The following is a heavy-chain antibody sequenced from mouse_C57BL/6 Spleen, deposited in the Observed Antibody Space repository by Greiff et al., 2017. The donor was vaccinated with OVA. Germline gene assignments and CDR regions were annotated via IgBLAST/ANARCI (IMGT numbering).Heavy chain of an antibody. CDR3: ARGGTTVVARVFDY. D-gene: IGHD1-1*01. CDR1: GYTFTSYW. CDR2: IDPSDSYT. Sequence: QVQLQQPGAELVKPGASVKLSCKASGYTFTSYWMQWVKQRPGQGLEWIGEIDPSDSYTNYNQKFKGKATLTVDTSSSTAYMQLSSLTSEDSAVYYCARGGTTVVARVFDYWGQGTTLTVSS. J-gene: IGHJ2*01. V-gene: IGHV1-50*01.